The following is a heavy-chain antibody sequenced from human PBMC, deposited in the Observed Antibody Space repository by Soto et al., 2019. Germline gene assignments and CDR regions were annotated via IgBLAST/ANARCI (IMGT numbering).Heavy chain of an antibody. Sequence: QVQLVQSGAEVKKPGASVKVSCRASGYTFTRYSVHWVRQAPGQGLEWMGWINPNTGGTRFAPKVEGRVTLTTDPSVRTVYMEARSLRSDDTAVFYCSVYFDDLQEASFGGQGTLVTVTS. CDR1: GYTFTRYS. CDR3: SVYFDDLQEASF. V-gene: IGHV1-2*02. CDR2: INPNTGGT. J-gene: IGHJ1*01. D-gene: IGHD2-8*01.